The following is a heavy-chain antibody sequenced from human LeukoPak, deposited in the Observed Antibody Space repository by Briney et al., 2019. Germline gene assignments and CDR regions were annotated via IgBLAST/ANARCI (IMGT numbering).Heavy chain of an antibody. CDR2: IIPIFGTA. D-gene: IGHD4-23*01. V-gene: IGHV1-69*01. CDR1: GGTFSSYA. J-gene: IGHJ6*04. Sequence: ASVNVSCTASGGTFSSYAISWVRQAPGQGLEWMGGIIPIFGTANYAQKFQGRVTITADESTSTAYMELSSLRSEDTAVYYCARDQRQAIRWGILLGYYGMEVWGKGTTVTVSS. CDR3: ARDQRQAIRWGILLGYYGMEV.